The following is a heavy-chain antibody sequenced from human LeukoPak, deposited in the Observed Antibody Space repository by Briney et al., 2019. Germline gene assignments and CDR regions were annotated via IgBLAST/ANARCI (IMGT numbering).Heavy chain of an antibody. CDR2: IYSGGST. D-gene: IGHD5-24*01. V-gene: IGHV3-66*01. J-gene: IGHJ4*02. CDR1: GFTVSSNY. Sequence: PGGSLRLSCAASGFTVSSNYMSWVRQAPGKGLEWVSVIYSGGSTYYADSVKGRFTISRDNSKNTLYLQMNSLRAEDTAVYYCARGRDDYNFAYWGQGTLVTVSS. CDR3: ARGRDDYNFAY.